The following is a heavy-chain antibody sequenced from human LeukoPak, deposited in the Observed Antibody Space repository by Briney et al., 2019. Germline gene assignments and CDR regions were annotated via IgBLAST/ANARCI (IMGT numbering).Heavy chain of an antibody. J-gene: IGHJ4*02. CDR2: ISAYNGNT. CDR3: AREKPPPYYYGSGSYYNGGRPFDY. D-gene: IGHD3-10*01. CDR1: GYTFTSYA. V-gene: IGHV1-18*01. Sequence: ASVKVSCKASGYTFTSYAMHWVRQAPGQRLEWMGWISAYNGNTNYAQKLQGRVTMTTDTSTSTAYMELRSLRSDDTAVYYCAREKPPPYYYGSGSYYNGGRPFDYWGQGTLVTVSS.